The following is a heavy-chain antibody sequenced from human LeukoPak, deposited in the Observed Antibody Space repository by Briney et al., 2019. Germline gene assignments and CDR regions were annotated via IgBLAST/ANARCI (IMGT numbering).Heavy chain of an antibody. V-gene: IGHV3-74*01. J-gene: IGHJ6*03. CDR1: GFIVSSYW. CDR2: IDDDGSAT. Sequence: QPGGSLRLSCEASGFIVSSYWMHWVRQAPGKGLVWVSRIDDDGSATAYADSVKGRFIISRDDAKNTVYLQMNSLRAEDTAIYYCAKQPYNYYYLDVWGKGTTVTVSS. D-gene: IGHD2-21*01. CDR3: AKQPYNYYYLDV.